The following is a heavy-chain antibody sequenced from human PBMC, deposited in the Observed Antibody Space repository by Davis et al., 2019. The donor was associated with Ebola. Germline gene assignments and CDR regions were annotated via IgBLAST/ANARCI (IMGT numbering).Heavy chain of an antibody. Sequence: ASVKVSCKASGYTFTGYYMHWVRQAPGQGLEWMGWINPNSGGTNYAQKFQGRVTMTRDTSISTAYMELSRLRSDDTAVYYCARATGLGGSYGYAFDIWGQGTMVTVSS. CDR3: ARATGLGGSYGYAFDI. CDR1: GYTFTGYY. V-gene: IGHV1-2*02. D-gene: IGHD1-26*01. J-gene: IGHJ3*02. CDR2: INPNSGGT.